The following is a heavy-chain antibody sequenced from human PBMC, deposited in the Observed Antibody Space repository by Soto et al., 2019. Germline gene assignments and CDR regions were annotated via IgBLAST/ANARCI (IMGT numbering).Heavy chain of an antibody. CDR2: MNPNSGNT. CDR1: GYTFTSYD. D-gene: IGHD3-3*01. Sequence: GASVKVSCKASGYTFTSYDLNWVRQATGQGLEWMGWMNPNSGNTGYAQKFQGRVTMTRNTSISTAYMELSSLRSEDTAVYYCARGQDDFWSGYLLNWFDPWGQGTLVTVSS. CDR3: ARGQDDFWSGYLLNWFDP. V-gene: IGHV1-8*01. J-gene: IGHJ5*02.